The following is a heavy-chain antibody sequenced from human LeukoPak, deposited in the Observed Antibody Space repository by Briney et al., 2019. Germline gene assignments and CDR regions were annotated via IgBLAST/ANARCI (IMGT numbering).Heavy chain of an antibody. D-gene: IGHD6-6*01. Sequence: PSETLSLTCTVSGGSISSSSYYWGWIRQPPGKGLEWIGRIYTSGSTNYNPSLKSRVTISVDTSKNQFSLKLSSVTAADTAVYYCARDRSLSIAARPDAFDIWGQGTMVTVSS. CDR2: IYTSGST. CDR1: GGSISSSSYY. V-gene: IGHV4-61*02. CDR3: ARDRSLSIAARPDAFDI. J-gene: IGHJ3*02.